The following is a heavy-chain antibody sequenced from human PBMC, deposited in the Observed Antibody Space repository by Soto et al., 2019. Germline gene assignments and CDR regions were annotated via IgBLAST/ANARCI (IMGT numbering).Heavy chain of an antibody. V-gene: IGHV1-69*02. J-gene: IGHJ6*03. CDR2: IIPILGIA. CDR3: ARAGMVRGVIIAPYYYYYMDV. Sequence: QVQLVQSGAEVKKPGSSVKVSCKASGGTFSSYTISWVRQAPGQGLEWMGRIIPILGIANYAQKFQGRVTITADKSTSTAYMELSSLRSEDTAVYYCARAGMVRGVIIAPYYYYYMDVWGKGTTVTXSS. CDR1: GGTFSSYT. D-gene: IGHD3-10*01.